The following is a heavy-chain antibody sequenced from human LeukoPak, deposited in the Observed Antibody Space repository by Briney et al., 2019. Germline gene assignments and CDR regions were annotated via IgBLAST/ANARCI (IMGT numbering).Heavy chain of an antibody. J-gene: IGHJ6*02. D-gene: IGHD3-16*02. CDR2: IYYSGST. Sequence: SETLSLTCTVSGGSISSYYWSWIRQPPGKGLEWIGYIYYSGSTNYNPSLKSRVTISVDTSKNQFSLKPSSVTAADTAVYYCARGRDDYVWGSYRDYYGMDVWGQGTTVTVSS. CDR3: ARGRDDYVWGSYRDYYGMDV. CDR1: GGSISSYY. V-gene: IGHV4-59*01.